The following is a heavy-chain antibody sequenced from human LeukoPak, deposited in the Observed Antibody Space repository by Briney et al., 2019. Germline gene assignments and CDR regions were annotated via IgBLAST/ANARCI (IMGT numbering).Heavy chain of an antibody. V-gene: IGHV1-46*01. CDR2: INPSGGST. D-gene: IGHD2-21*02. J-gene: IGHJ1*01. CDR3: ASSWPSQSPAYCGGDCYLEYFQH. Sequence: GASVKVSCKASGYTFTSYYMHWVRPAPGQGLEWMGIINPSGGSTSYAQKFQGRVTMTRDTSTSTVYMELSSLRSHDTAVYYCASSWPSQSPAYCGGDCYLEYFQHWGQGTLVTVSS. CDR1: GYTFTSYY.